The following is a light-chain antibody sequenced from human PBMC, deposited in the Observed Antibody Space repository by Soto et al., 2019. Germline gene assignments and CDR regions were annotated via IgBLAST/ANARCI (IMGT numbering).Light chain of an antibody. CDR3: SSYRSNSLVV. CDR1: SSDVGDYNY. Sequence: QSALTQPASVSASPGQSITISCTGTSSDVGDYNYVSWYQQYPGKAPKLMIYEVINRPSGVSNRFSGSKSGNTASLTISGLQAEDEADYYRSSYRSNSLVVFGGGTKLTVL. V-gene: IGLV2-14*01. J-gene: IGLJ2*01. CDR2: EVI.